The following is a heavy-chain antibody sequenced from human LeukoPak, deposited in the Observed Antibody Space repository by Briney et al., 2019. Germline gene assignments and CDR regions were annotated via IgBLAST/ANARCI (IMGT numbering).Heavy chain of an antibody. CDR1: GFTFSNAW. J-gene: IGHJ4*02. Sequence: GGSLRLSCAASGFTFSNAWMSWVRQAPGKGLEWVGRIKSKTDGGTTDYAAPVKGRFTISRDDSKNTLYLQMNSMKTKDTAVYYCTTDQYYDFWSGYYDYWGQGTLVTVSS. D-gene: IGHD3-3*01. CDR3: TTDQYYDFWSGYYDY. V-gene: IGHV3-15*01. CDR2: IKSKTDGGTT.